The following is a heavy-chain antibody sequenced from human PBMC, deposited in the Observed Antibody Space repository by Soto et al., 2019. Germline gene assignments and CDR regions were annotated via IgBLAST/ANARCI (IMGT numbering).Heavy chain of an antibody. J-gene: IGHJ6*02. D-gene: IGHD2-2*01. CDR2: ISAYNGNT. CDR1: GYTFTSYG. V-gene: IGHV1-18*04. CDR3: ARYCSSISCSYYYHGMDV. Sequence: QVQLVQSGAEVKKPGASVKVSCKASGYTFTSYGISWVRQAPGQGLEWMGWISAYNGNTNYAQKLQGRVTMTTDTSTSTAYMELRSLGSDDTAVYYCARYCSSISCSYYYHGMDVWGQGTTVTVSS.